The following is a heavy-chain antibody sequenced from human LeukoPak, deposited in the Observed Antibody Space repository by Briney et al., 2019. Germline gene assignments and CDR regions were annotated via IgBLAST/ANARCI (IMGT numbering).Heavy chain of an antibody. Sequence: SETLSLTCTVSGGSISSYYWSWIRQPPGKGLEWIGYSYYSGSTNYNPSLKSRVTISVDTSKNQFSLKLSSVTAADTAVYYCARESAPGGYDSSGYAFDIWGQGTMVTFSS. J-gene: IGHJ3*02. CDR3: ARESAPGGYDSSGYAFDI. CDR2: SYYSGST. D-gene: IGHD3-22*01. V-gene: IGHV4-59*01. CDR1: GGSISSYY.